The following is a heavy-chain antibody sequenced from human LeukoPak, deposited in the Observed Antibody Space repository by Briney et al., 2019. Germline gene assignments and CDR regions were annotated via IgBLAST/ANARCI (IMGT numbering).Heavy chain of an antibody. CDR1: GFTFSDYA. V-gene: IGHV3-23*01. D-gene: IGHD3-10*01. J-gene: IGHJ3*02. Sequence: PWGSLSLSCAASGFTFSDYAMSWVRQAPGKGLEWVSAISGSGGSTYYADSVKGRFTISRDNSKNTLFLQMNSLTAEDTAVYYCAKEDRYYGPGSYYNSGNYYNPGAALDIWGQGTVDTVSS. CDR2: ISGSGGST. CDR3: AKEDRYYGPGSYYNSGNYYNPGAALDI.